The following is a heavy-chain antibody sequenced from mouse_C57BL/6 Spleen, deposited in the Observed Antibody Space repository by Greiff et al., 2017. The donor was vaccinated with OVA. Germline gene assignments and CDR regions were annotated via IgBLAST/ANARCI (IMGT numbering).Heavy chain of an antibody. V-gene: IGHV8-12*01. Sequence: QVTLKESGPGILQSSQTLSLTCSFSGFSLSTSGMGVSWIRQPSGKGLEWLAHIYWGDDKRYNPSLKSRLTISKDTSRNQVFLKITSVDTADTATYYCARTPHYYSSKDYYFDYWGQGTTLTVSS. CDR1: GFSLSTSGMG. D-gene: IGHD1-1*01. CDR2: IYWGDDK. CDR3: ARTPHYYSSKDYYFDY. J-gene: IGHJ2*01.